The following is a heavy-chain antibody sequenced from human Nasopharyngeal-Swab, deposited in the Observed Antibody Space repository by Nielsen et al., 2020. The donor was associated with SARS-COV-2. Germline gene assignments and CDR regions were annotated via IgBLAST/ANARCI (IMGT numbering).Heavy chain of an antibody. CDR2: IKQDGGEK. Sequence: GESLKISCAASGFTFSSYWMSWVRQAPGKGLEWVANIKQDGGEKNYVDSVKGRFTISRDNAKNSLYLQMNTLRAEDTAVYYCVRDVIATVTTPPDYWGQGILVTVSS. D-gene: IGHD4-17*01. V-gene: IGHV3-7*01. J-gene: IGHJ4*02. CDR3: VRDVIATVTTPPDY. CDR1: GFTFSSYW.